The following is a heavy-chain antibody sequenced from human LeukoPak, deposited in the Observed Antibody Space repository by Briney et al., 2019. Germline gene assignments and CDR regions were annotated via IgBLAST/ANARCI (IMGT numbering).Heavy chain of an antibody. CDR2: ISGSGGGT. V-gene: IGHV3-23*01. CDR1: GFTFSSYA. CDR3: AKDYFSSYSPYYFDY. Sequence: GGSLRLSCAASGFTFSSYAMSWVRQAPGKGLEWVSAISGSGGGTYYADSVKGRFTISRDNSKNTLYLQMNSLRAEDTAVYYCAKDYFSSYSPYYFDYWGQGTLVTVSS. J-gene: IGHJ4*02. D-gene: IGHD2-15*01.